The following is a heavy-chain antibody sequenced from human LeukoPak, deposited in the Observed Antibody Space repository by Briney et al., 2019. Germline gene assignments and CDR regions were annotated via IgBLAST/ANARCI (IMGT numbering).Heavy chain of an antibody. Sequence: PGGSLRLSCAASGFTFSTYWMHWVRQAPGKGPVWVSLINSDGSNTRYADSVKGRFTISRDNAKNSLYLQMISLRAEDTAVYYCAREGSDFWSNYPDYRGQGTLVTVSA. CDR1: GFTFSTYW. D-gene: IGHD3-3*01. V-gene: IGHV3-74*01. CDR2: INSDGSNT. CDR3: AREGSDFWSNYPDY. J-gene: IGHJ4*02.